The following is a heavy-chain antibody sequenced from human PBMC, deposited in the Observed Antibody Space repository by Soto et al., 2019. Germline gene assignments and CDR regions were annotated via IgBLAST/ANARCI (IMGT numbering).Heavy chain of an antibody. CDR3: ARQRTSVVTQAYFDV. D-gene: IGHD2-21*02. J-gene: IGHJ4*02. CDR2: INQSGGT. Sequence: KPSETLSLTXGVYGGSFSGYYWSWVRQPPGKGLEWIGEINQSGGTNYNPSLKSRVTMSIDTSKDQFSLKLKSVTAADTALYFCARQRTSVVTQAYFDVWGPGSLVTVSS. V-gene: IGHV4-34*01. CDR1: GGSFSGYY.